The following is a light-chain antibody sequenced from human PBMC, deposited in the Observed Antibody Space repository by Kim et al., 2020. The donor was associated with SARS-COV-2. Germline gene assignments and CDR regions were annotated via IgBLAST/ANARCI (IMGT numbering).Light chain of an antibody. CDR2: AND. Sequence: LGHTVRITCQGDSLRTNYASWYQQKPGQAPVLVIYANDDRPSGIPARFSGSGSGNAASLTITGAQAEDEADYYCTSRDSSGVHVLFGGRTKVTVL. V-gene: IGLV3-19*01. J-gene: IGLJ2*01. CDR3: TSRDSSGVHVL. CDR1: SLRTNY.